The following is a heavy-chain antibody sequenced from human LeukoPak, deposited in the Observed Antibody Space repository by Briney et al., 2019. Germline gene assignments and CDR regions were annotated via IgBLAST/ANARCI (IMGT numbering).Heavy chain of an antibody. J-gene: IGHJ4*02. CDR2: IYHSGST. CDR3: ARGLYFDWFDY. D-gene: IGHD3-9*01. CDR1: GYSISSGYY. V-gene: IGHV4-38-2*02. Sequence: PSETLSLTCTVSGYSISSGYYGGWIRQPPGKGLEWIGSIYHSGSTYYNPSLKSRVTISVDTSKNQFSLKLSSVTAADTAVYYCARGLYFDWFDYWGQGTLVTVSS.